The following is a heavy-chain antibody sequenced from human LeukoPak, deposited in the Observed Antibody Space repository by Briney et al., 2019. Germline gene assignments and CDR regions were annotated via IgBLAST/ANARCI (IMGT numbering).Heavy chain of an antibody. J-gene: IGHJ4*02. CDR2: IIPIFGTA. CDR3: ARSGSSGYPYYFDY. CDR1: GGTFSSYA. V-gene: IGHV1-69*13. D-gene: IGHD3-22*01. Sequence: GASVKVSCKASGGTFSSYAISWVRQTPGQGLEWMGGIIPIFGTANYAQKFQGRVTITADESTSTAYMELSSLRSEDTAVYYCARSGSSGYPYYFDYWGQGTLVTVSS.